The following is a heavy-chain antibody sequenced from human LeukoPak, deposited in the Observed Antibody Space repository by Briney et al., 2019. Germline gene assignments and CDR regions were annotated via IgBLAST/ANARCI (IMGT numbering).Heavy chain of an antibody. J-gene: IGHJ5*02. V-gene: IGHV4-38-2*02. CDR2: IYHSGST. CDR1: GYSISSGYY. D-gene: IGHD2-2*01. Sequence: PSETLSLTCTVSGYSISSGYYWGWIRQPPGKGLEWIGSIYHSGSTYYNPSLKSRVTISVDTSKNQFSLKLSSVTAADPAVYYCAREAQCRSTSCYQTEDRFDPWGQGALVNVSS. CDR3: AREAQCRSTSCYQTEDRFDP.